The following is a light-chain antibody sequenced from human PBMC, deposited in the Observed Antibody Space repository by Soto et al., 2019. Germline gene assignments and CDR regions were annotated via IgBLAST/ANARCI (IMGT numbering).Light chain of an antibody. CDR3: QSYDSSLSGWRV. CDR2: GNS. Sequence: SVLTQPPSVSGAPGQRGTISCTGSSSKIGAGYDVHWYQQLPGTAPKLLIYGNSNRPSGVPDRFSGSKSGTSASLAITGLQAEDEADYYCQSYDSSLSGWRVFGTGTKVTVL. CDR1: SSKIGAGYD. V-gene: IGLV1-40*01. J-gene: IGLJ1*01.